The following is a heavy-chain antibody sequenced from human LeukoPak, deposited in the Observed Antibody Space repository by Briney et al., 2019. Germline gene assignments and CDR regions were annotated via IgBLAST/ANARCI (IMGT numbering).Heavy chain of an antibody. Sequence: PSETLSLTCAVSGGSISSSNWWSWVRQPPGKGLGWIGEIYHSGSTNYNPSLKSRVTISVDKSKNQFSLKLTSVTAADTAVYYCGRTGGYSSPLGVWGQGTLVTVSS. CDR2: IYHSGST. D-gene: IGHD5-18*01. CDR1: GGSISSSNW. V-gene: IGHV4-4*02. J-gene: IGHJ4*02. CDR3: GRTGGYSSPLGV.